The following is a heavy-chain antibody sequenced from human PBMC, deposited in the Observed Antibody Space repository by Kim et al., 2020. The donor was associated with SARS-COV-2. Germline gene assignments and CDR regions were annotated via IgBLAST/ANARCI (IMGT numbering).Heavy chain of an antibody. D-gene: IGHD3-22*01. CDR2: ISAYNGNT. V-gene: IGHV1-18*01. CDR1: GYTFTSYG. Sequence: ASVKVSCKASGYTFTSYGISWVRQAPGQGLEWMGWISAYNGNTNYAQKLQGRVTMTTDTSTSTAYMELRSLRSDDTAVYYCARDYDTNLYYYYGMDVWGQGTTVTVSS. J-gene: IGHJ6*02. CDR3: ARDYDTNLYYYYGMDV.